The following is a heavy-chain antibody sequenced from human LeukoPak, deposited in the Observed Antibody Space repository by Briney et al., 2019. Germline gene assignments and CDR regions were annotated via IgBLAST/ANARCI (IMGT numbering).Heavy chain of an antibody. CDR2: IIPIFGTA. Sequence: SVKVSCKASGGTFSSYAISWVRQAPGQGLEWMGGIIPIFGTANYAQKFQGRVTITTDESTSTAYMELSSLRSEDTAVYYCARERNLEIAVAGTIFNYWGQGALVTVSS. V-gene: IGHV1-69*05. D-gene: IGHD6-19*01. CDR1: GGTFSSYA. CDR3: ARERNLEIAVAGTIFNY. J-gene: IGHJ4*02.